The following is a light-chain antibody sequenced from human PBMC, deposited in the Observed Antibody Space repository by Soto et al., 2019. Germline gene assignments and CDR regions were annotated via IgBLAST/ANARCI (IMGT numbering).Light chain of an antibody. CDR2: EVN. Sequence: QSALTQPPSASGSPGQSVAISCTGTSSDVGGYNYVSWYQQHPVKAPKLMIYEVNKRPSGVPDRFYGSKSGNTASLTVSGLQAEDEADYYCSSYAGSSNVFGTGTKLTVL. J-gene: IGLJ1*01. CDR3: SSYAGSSNV. V-gene: IGLV2-8*01. CDR1: SSDVGGYNY.